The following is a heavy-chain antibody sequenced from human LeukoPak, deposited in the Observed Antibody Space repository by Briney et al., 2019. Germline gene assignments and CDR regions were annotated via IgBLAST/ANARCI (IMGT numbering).Heavy chain of an antibody. V-gene: IGHV3-23*01. J-gene: IGHJ4*02. CDR1: GFTFSSYA. D-gene: IGHD3-3*01. CDR2: ISGSGGST. Sequence: GGSLRLSCAASGFTFSSYAMGWVRQAPGKGLEWVSAISGSGGSTYYADSVKGRFTISRDNSKNTLYLQMNSLRAEDTAVYYCATFYDFWSGYSPRHFDYWGQGTLVTVSS. CDR3: ATFYDFWSGYSPRHFDY.